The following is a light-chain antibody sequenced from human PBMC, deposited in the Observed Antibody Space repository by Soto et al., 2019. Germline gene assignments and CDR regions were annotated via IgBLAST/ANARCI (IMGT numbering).Light chain of an antibody. Sequence: EIVMTQSPATLSVSPGGRATLSCRASQSVTSNYLAWYQQKPGQAPRLLIYGASSRATGIPDRFSGSGSGTDFTLTISRLEPEDFAVYYCQQYGSSPWTFGQGTKVDIK. CDR2: GAS. CDR3: QQYGSSPWT. J-gene: IGKJ1*01. V-gene: IGKV3-20*01. CDR1: QSVTSNY.